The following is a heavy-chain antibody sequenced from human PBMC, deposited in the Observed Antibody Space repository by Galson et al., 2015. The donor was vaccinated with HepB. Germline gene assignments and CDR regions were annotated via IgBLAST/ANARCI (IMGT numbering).Heavy chain of an antibody. V-gene: IGHV3-64D*06. CDR2: ISSNGGST. CDR1: GFTFSSYA. J-gene: IGHJ3*02. D-gene: IGHD6-13*01. CDR3: VKDEGSSSWGAFDI. Sequence: SLRLSCAASGFTFSSYAMHWVRQAPGKGLEYVSAISSNGGSTYYADSVKGRFTISRDNSKNTLYLQMSSLRAEDTAVYYCVKDEGSSSWGAFDIWGQGTMVTVSS.